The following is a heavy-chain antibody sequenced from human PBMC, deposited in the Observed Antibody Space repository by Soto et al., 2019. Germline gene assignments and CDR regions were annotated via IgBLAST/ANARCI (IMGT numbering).Heavy chain of an antibody. CDR3: ARTTYSSGWYGDYYGMDV. Sequence: GGSLRLSCAASGFTFSSYGMHWVRQAPGKGLEWVAVIWYDGSNKYYADSVKGRFTISRDNSKNTLYLQMNSLRAEDTAVYYCARTTYSSGWYGDYYGMDVWGQGTTVTVSS. J-gene: IGHJ6*02. CDR2: IWYDGSNK. CDR1: GFTFSSYG. D-gene: IGHD6-19*01. V-gene: IGHV3-33*01.